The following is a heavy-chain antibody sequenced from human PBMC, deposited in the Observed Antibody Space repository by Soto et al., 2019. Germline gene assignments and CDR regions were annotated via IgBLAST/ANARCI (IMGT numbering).Heavy chain of an antibody. V-gene: IGHV4-30-4*01. CDR1: GGSISIGDYY. Sequence: SETLSLTCTGSGGSISIGDYYLSWIGQPPGKGLECIGYIYYSGSTYYNPSLKSRVTISVDTSKNQFSLKLSSVTAADTAVYYCARVPFYDSSGPAYYFDYWGQGTLVTVSS. D-gene: IGHD3-22*01. CDR2: IYYSGST. J-gene: IGHJ4*02. CDR3: ARVPFYDSSGPAYYFDY.